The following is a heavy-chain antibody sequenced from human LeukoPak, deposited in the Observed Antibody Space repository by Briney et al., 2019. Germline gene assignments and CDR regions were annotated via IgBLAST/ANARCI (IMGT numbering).Heavy chain of an antibody. V-gene: IGHV3-9*01. J-gene: IGHJ4*02. Sequence: GGSLRLSCAASGFTFDDYAMHWVRQAPGKGLEWVSGISWNSGSIGYADSVKGRFTISRDNAKNSLYLQMNSLRAEDTALYYCAKGGSMYYYGSGSYYNDRFDYWGQGTLVTVSS. CDR1: GFTFDDYA. D-gene: IGHD3-10*01. CDR3: AKGGSMYYYGSGSYYNDRFDY. CDR2: ISWNSGSI.